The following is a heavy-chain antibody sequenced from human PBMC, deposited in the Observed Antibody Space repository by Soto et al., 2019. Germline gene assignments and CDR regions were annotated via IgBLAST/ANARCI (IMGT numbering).Heavy chain of an antibody. D-gene: IGHD6-19*01. J-gene: IGHJ3*02. V-gene: IGHV1-8*01. CDR3: ARVSGHSSGWTSYDAFDI. Sequence: ASVKVSCKASGYTFTGYDINWVRQATGQGLEWMGWMNPDSGNTGYAQKFQGRVTMTRNTSISTAYMELSSPRSEDTAVYYCARVSGHSSGWTSYDAFDIWGQGTMVTVSS. CDR1: GYTFTGYD. CDR2: MNPDSGNT.